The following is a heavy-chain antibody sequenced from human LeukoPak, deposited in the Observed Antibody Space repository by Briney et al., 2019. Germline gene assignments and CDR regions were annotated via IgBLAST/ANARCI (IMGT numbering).Heavy chain of an antibody. J-gene: IGHJ3*02. Sequence: ASVKVSCKASGYTFTGYYMHWVRQAPGQGLEWMGWINPNSGGTNYAQKFQGWVTMTRDTSISTAYMELSRLRSDDTAVYYCARAGRSSWFENAFDIWGQGTMVTVSS. D-gene: IGHD6-13*01. V-gene: IGHV1-2*04. CDR3: ARAGRSSWFENAFDI. CDR1: GYTFTGYY. CDR2: INPNSGGT.